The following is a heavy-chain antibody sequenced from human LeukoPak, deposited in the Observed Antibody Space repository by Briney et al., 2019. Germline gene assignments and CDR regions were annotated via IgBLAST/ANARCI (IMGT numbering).Heavy chain of an antibody. V-gene: IGHV3-30*02. CDR2: IPYDGSNK. CDR1: GFTFSSYG. CDR3: ADSGSYSLY. J-gene: IGHJ4*02. Sequence: GRSLRLSCAASGFTFSSYGMHWVRQAPGKGLEWVAFIPYDGSNKYYVDSVKGRFTISRDNSKNTLYLQMNSLRAEDTAVYHCADSGSYSLYWGQGTLVTVSS. D-gene: IGHD1-26*01.